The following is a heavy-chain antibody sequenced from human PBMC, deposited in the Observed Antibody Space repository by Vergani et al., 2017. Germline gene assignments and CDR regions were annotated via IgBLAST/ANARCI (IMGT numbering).Heavy chain of an antibody. D-gene: IGHD3-16*01. CDR2: ISSSSSYI. V-gene: IGHV3-21*01. CDR3: ARARGGYYYYGMDV. CDR1: GFTFSRYS. Sequence: EVQLVESGGGLVQPGGSLRLSCAASGFTFSRYSMNWVRQAPGKGLEWVSSISSSSSYIYYANSVKGRFTISREDAKNSLYLQMNSLRAGDTAVYYCARARGGYYYYGMDVWGQGTTVTVSS. J-gene: IGHJ6*02.